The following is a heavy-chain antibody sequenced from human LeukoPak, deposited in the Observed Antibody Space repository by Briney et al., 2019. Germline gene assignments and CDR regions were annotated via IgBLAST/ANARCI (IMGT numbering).Heavy chain of an antibody. CDR3: ARTTEDCSSTSCYQYWFDP. J-gene: IGHJ5*02. CDR2: TYYSGST. V-gene: IGHV4-59*01. Sequence: SETLSLTCTVSGGSISSYYWSWIRQPPGKGLEWIGYTYYSGSTNYNPSLKSRVTISVDTSKNQFSLKLSSVTAADTAVYYCARTTEDCSSTSCYQYWFDPWGQGTLVTVSS. CDR1: GGSISSYY. D-gene: IGHD2-2*01.